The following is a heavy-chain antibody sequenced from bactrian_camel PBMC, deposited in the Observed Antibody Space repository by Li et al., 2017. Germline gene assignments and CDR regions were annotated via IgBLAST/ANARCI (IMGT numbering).Heavy chain of an antibody. D-gene: IGHD4*01. V-gene: IGHV3S55*01. CDR2: LGSSGRT. CDR1: GFTYTMYY. CDR3: ATVAGSFSSDYARARAYVY. J-gene: IGHJ4*01. Sequence: HVQLVESGGGSVQAGGSLTLSCKFSGFTYTMYYMAWFRQAPGKEREGVAALGSSGRTNYLDSSKGRFTISRDNAKNTLYLQMDSLKPEDTAMYYCATVAGSFSSDYARARAYVYWGQGTQVTVS.